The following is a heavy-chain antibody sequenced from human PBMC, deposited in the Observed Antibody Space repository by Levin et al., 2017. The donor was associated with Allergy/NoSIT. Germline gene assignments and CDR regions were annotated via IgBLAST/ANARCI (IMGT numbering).Heavy chain of an antibody. Sequence: GGSLRLSCAASGFTFSSYAMHWVRQAPGKGLEWVAVISYDGSNKYYADSVKGRFTISRDNSKNTLYLQMNSLRAEDTAVYYCAREVYNWNDPGDGMDVWGQGTTVTVSS. CDR2: ISYDGSNK. V-gene: IGHV3-30*04. CDR3: AREVYNWNDPGDGMDV. CDR1: GFTFSSYA. D-gene: IGHD1-1*01. J-gene: IGHJ6*02.